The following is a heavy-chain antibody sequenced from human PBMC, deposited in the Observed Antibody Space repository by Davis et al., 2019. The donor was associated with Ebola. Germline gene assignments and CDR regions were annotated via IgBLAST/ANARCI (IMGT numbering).Heavy chain of an antibody. J-gene: IGHJ6*02. CDR1: GGSISSSSYY. Sequence: PSETLSLTCTVSGGSISSSSYYWGWIRQAPGKGLEWVSYISSSGSTKYYADSVKGRFTISRDNAKNSLYLQMNSLRAEDTAVYYCARDGHTYYYDSSQNGMDVWGQGTTVTVSS. V-gene: IGHV3-11*04. D-gene: IGHD3-22*01. CDR2: ISSSGSTK. CDR3: ARDGHTYYYDSSQNGMDV.